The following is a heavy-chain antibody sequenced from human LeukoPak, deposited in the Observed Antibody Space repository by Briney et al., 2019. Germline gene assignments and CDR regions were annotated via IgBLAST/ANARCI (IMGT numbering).Heavy chain of an antibody. J-gene: IGHJ4*02. CDR1: EFSVGSNY. Sequence: GGSLRLSCAASEFSVGSNYTTWVRQAPGKGLEWVSLIYSGGSTYYADSVKGRFTISRDNSKNTLYLQMNSLRAEDTAVYYCAKGWQPSDYWGQGTLVTVSS. CDR3: AKGWQPSDY. D-gene: IGHD2-15*01. CDR2: IYSGGST. V-gene: IGHV3-66*01.